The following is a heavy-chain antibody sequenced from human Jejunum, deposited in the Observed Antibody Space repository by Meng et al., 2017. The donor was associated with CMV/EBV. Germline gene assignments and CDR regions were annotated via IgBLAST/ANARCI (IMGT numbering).Heavy chain of an antibody. CDR1: SISIYY. J-gene: IGHJ4*02. D-gene: IGHD6-13*01. CDR2: VYYIGTT. CDR3: ARVPAEPGSSSDWYYFDY. V-gene: IGHV4-59*01. Sequence: SISIYYWTWCRQPPGKGLEWIGYVYYIGTTSYNPSLKSRVTISVDTSKTQFSLKLSSLPAADTAVYSCARVPAEPGSSSDWYYFDYWGQGTLVTVSS.